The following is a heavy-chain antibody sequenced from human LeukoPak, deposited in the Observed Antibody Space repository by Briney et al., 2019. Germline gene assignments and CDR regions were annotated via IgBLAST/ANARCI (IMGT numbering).Heavy chain of an antibody. D-gene: IGHD3-10*01. Sequence: PSETLSLTCTVSGGSISSYYWSWIRQPPGKGLEWIGYIYYSGSTNYNPSLKSRVTISVDTSKNQFSLKLSSVTAADTAVYYCARRDRLLWFGESNDAFDIWGQGTMVTVSS. J-gene: IGHJ3*02. V-gene: IGHV4-59*01. CDR2: IYYSGST. CDR1: GGSISSYY. CDR3: ARRDRLLWFGESNDAFDI.